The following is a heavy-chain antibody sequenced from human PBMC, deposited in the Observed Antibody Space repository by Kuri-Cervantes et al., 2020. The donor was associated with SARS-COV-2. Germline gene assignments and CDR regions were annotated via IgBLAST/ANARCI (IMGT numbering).Heavy chain of an antibody. J-gene: IGHJ4*02. CDR1: GFTFSSYS. D-gene: IGHD5-24*01. CDR3: AKGQMATTTAGVFDY. Sequence: GGSLRLSCAASGFTFSSYSMNWVRQAPGKGLEWVSSISSSSYIYYADSVKGRFTISRDNAKNSLYLQMNSLRAEDTAVYYCAKGQMATTTAGVFDYWGQGTLVTVSS. V-gene: IGHV3-21*01. CDR2: ISSSSYI.